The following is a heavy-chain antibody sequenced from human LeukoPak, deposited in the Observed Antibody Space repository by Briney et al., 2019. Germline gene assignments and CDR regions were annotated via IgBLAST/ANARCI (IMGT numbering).Heavy chain of an antibody. D-gene: IGHD3-22*01. CDR3: ARENYDSSGYYYDY. Sequence: GASVTVSCKASGGTFSSYAISWVRQAPGQGLEWMGRIIPILGIANYAQKFQGRVTITADKSTSTAYMELSSLRSEDTAVYYCARENYDSSGYYYDYWGQGTLVTVSS. J-gene: IGHJ4*02. V-gene: IGHV1-69*04. CDR1: GGTFSSYA. CDR2: IIPILGIA.